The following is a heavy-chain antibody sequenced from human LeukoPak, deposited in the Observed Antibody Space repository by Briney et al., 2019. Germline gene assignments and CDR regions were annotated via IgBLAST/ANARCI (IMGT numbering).Heavy chain of an antibody. J-gene: IGHJ4*02. CDR1: GFTFSSYA. V-gene: IGHV3-30-3*01. CDR3: ARDQYSGSYYVSFFDY. CDR2: ISYDGSNK. Sequence: PGRSLRLSCAASGFTFSSYAMHWVRQAPGKGLEWVAVISYDGSNKYYADSVKGRFTISRDNSKNTLYLQMNSLRAEDTAVYYCARDQYSGSYYVSFFDYWGQGTLVTVSS. D-gene: IGHD1-26*01.